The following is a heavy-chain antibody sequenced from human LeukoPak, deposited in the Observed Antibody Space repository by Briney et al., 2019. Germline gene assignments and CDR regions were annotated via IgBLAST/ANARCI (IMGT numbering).Heavy chain of an antibody. V-gene: IGHV4-59*08. Sequence: SETLSLTCTVSGGSISSYYWSWIRQPPGKGLEWIGYIYYSGSTNYNPSLKSRVTISVDTSKNQFSLKLSSVTAADTAVYYCARSGTTCYGCFSDAFDIWGKGTMVTVSS. CDR3: ARSGTTCYGCFSDAFDI. CDR1: GGSISSYY. D-gene: IGHD2-2*01. CDR2: IYYSGST. J-gene: IGHJ3*02.